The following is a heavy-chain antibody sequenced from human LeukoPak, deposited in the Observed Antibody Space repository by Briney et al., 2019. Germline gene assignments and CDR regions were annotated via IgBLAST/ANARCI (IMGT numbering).Heavy chain of an antibody. J-gene: IGHJ4*02. CDR1: GFTFSSSG. V-gene: IGHV3-30*18. Sequence: PGGSLRLSCAASGFTFSSSGMHWVRQAPGKGLEWVALISNDGSTKYYADSVKGRFTISRDNSKNTLYLQMNSLRAEDTAVYYCAKSVVLVRGVIPDKGKSGFDYWGQGTLVTVSS. D-gene: IGHD3-10*01. CDR2: ISNDGSTK. CDR3: AKSVVLVRGVIPDKGKSGFDY.